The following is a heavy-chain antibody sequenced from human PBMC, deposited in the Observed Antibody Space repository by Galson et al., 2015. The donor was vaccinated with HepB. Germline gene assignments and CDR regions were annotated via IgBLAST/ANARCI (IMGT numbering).Heavy chain of an antibody. CDR2: ISYDGSNK. CDR1: GFTFSSYA. D-gene: IGHD6-19*01. CDR3: ARAPGPRYSSGWEPGDY. Sequence: SLRLSCAASGFTFSSYAMHWVRQAPGKGLEWVAVISYDGSNKYYADSVKGRFTISRDNSKNTLYLQMNSLRAEDAAVYYCARAPGPRYSSGWEPGDYWGQGTLVTVSS. V-gene: IGHV3-30*04. J-gene: IGHJ4*02.